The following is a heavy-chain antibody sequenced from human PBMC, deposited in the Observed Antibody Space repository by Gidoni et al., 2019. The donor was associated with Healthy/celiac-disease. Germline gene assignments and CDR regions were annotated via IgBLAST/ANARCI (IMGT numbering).Heavy chain of an antibody. D-gene: IGHD2-2*01. CDR1: GYTFTSYA. J-gene: IGHJ5*02. CDR2: INTNTGNQ. V-gene: IGHV7-4-1*02. CDR3: ARGGGCSSTSCYVHWFDP. Sequence: QVQLAQSGSELKKPGASVKVSCTASGYTFTSYAMNWVRQAPGQGLEWMGWINTNTGNQTYAQGFTVRFVFSLDTSVSTAYLQISSLKAEDTAVYYCARGGGCSSTSCYVHWFDPWGQGTLVTVSS.